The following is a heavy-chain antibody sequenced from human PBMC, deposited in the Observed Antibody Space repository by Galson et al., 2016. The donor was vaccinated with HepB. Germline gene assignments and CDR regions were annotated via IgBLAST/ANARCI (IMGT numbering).Heavy chain of an antibody. Sequence: SLRLSCAAPGFSFSTFWMSWVRQAPGKGLEWLANIKQDGSKKHYVDSVKGRFTISRDNAKNSLFLQMNSLRADDTAVYYCASSGWPPIDYWGQGTLVTVSS. J-gene: IGHJ4*02. CDR2: IKQDGSKK. D-gene: IGHD6-19*01. V-gene: IGHV3-7*01. CDR1: GFSFSTFW. CDR3: ASSGWPPIDY.